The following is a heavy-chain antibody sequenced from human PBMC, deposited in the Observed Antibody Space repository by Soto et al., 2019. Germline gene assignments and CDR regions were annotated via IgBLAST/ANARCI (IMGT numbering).Heavy chain of an antibody. J-gene: IGHJ4*02. D-gene: IGHD6-6*01. CDR1: GGSISSYY. V-gene: IGHV4-59*01. CDR2: IYYSGST. CDR3: ARVALSSSSMVRAGYFDY. Sequence: PSETLSLTCTVSGGSISSYYWSWIRQPPGKGLEWIGYIYYSGSTNYNPSLKSRVTISVDTSKNQFSLKLSSVTAADTAVYYCARVALSSSSMVRAGYFDYWGQGTLVTVSS.